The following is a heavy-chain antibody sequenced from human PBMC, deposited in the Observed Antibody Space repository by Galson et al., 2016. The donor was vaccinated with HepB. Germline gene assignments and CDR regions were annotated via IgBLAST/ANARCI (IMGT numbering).Heavy chain of an antibody. CDR3: ARDVGGIMFDY. Sequence: SLRLSCAASGFTFSDYGMAWVRQAPGRGLEWVATMAGVGGNTHCPDSVKGRFTISRDNSKNTLSLQMNSLRAEDTALYYCARDVGGIMFDYWGQGTLVTVSS. J-gene: IGHJ4*02. CDR1: GFTFSDYG. CDR2: MAGVGGNT. D-gene: IGHD3-16*02. V-gene: IGHV3-23*01.